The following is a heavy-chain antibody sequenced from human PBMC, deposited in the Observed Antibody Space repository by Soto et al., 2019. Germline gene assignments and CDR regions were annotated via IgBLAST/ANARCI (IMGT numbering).Heavy chain of an antibody. D-gene: IGHD6-19*01. Sequence: SETLSLTCAVYGGSFSGYYWSWIRQPPGKGPEWIGEINHSGSTNYNPSLKSRVTISVDTSKNQFSLKLSSVTAADTAVYYCARRYSSGGMDVRGQRTTVTGSS. CDR2: INHSGST. V-gene: IGHV4-34*01. J-gene: IGHJ6*02. CDR3: ARRYSSGGMDV. CDR1: GGSFSGYY.